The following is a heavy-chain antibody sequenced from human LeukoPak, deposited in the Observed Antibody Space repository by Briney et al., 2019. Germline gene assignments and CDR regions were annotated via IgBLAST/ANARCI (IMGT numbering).Heavy chain of an antibody. Sequence: ASVKVSCKASGYTFATYGISWVRQAPGQGLEWMRWISTYNGNTNYVQKLQGRVTMTTDTSTGTAHMELRSLRSDDTAVYYCAREHGATGITPQYYYGMDVWGQGTTVTVSS. CDR1: GYTFATYG. CDR2: ISTYNGNT. J-gene: IGHJ6*02. V-gene: IGHV1-18*01. CDR3: AREHGATGITPQYYYGMDV. D-gene: IGHD4-23*01.